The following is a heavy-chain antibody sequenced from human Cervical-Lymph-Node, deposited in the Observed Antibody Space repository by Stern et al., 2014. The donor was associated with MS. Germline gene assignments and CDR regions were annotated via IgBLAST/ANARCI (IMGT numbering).Heavy chain of an antibody. V-gene: IGHV1-18*04. Sequence: VQLVQSGAEVKKPGASVKVSCKASGYTFTSYGISWGRQAPGQGLEWMGWISAYNGNTNYAQKLQGRVTMTTDTSTSTAYMELRSLRSDDTAVYYCARVGCSSTSCYVRFWFDPWGQGTLVTVSS. D-gene: IGHD2-2*01. CDR1: GYTFTSYG. CDR3: ARVGCSSTSCYVRFWFDP. CDR2: ISAYNGNT. J-gene: IGHJ5*02.